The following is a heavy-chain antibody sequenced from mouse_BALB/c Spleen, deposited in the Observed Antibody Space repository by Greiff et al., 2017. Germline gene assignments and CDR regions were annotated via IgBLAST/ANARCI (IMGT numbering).Heavy chain of an antibody. Sequence: EVKLVESGGGLVKPGGSLKLSCAASGFTFSSYAMSWVRQTPEKRLEWVASISSGGSTYYPDSVKGRFTISRDNARNILYLQMSSLRSEDTAMYYCAREGNYEPWCAYRGQGTLVTVSA. CDR3: AREGNYEPWCAY. V-gene: IGHV5-6-5*01. D-gene: IGHD2-1*01. CDR1: GFTFSSYA. CDR2: ISSGGST. J-gene: IGHJ3*01.